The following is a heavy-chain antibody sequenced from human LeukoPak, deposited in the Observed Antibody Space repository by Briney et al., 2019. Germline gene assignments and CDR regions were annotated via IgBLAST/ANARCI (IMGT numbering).Heavy chain of an antibody. D-gene: IGHD3-10*01. CDR2: TNSGIDSI. Sequence: PGRSLRLSCAASGFTFSSYAMNWVRQAPGKALEWLSFTNSGIDSIHYADSVEGRFFISRDNDKNLLHLQINNLRAEDTAMYYCARGQKSGSFIIAYWGQGTLVTVSS. V-gene: IGHV3-48*01. J-gene: IGHJ4*02. CDR3: ARGQKSGSFIIAY. CDR1: GFTFSSYA.